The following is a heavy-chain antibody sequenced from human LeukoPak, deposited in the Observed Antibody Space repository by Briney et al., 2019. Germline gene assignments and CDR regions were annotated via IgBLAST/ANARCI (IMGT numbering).Heavy chain of an antibody. J-gene: IGHJ4*02. CDR1: GFTFSSYW. CDR2: IEQDGNKK. V-gene: IGHV3-7*01. CDR3: ARELDGSASY. D-gene: IGHD1-1*01. Sequence: PGGSLRLSCAASGFTFSSYWMSWVRQAPGKGVEWVANIEQDGNKKYYLDSVKGRFTISRDNAKNSVYLQMNYLRAEDTAVYYCARELDGSASYWGQGTLVTVSS.